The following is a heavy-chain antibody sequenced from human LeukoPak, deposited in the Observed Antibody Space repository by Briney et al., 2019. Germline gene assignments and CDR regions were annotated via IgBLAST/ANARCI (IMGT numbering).Heavy chain of an antibody. D-gene: IGHD3-10*01. CDR1: GAPIISGNYF. V-gene: IGHV4-39*01. Sequence: SETLSLTCTVSGAPIISGNYFWGWVRQPPGRRLEWIGSWHHSGITDYNPSPKSRVTIVADTSKNQFSLKLASVAAADSAVYFCARQYEFWGQGTLVTVSS. CDR3: ARQYEF. J-gene: IGHJ4*02. CDR2: WHHSGIT.